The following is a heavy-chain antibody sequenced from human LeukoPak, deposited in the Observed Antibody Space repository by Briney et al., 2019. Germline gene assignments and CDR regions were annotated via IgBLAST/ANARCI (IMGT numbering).Heavy chain of an antibody. V-gene: IGHV4-39*07. D-gene: IGHD5-24*01. Sequence: KTSETLSLTCTVSGGSISSSSYYWGWIRQPPGKGLEWIGSIYYSRSTYYNPSLKSRVTISVDTSKNQFSLKLSSVTAADTAVYYCAREDQMATTDWGQGTLVTVSS. CDR1: GGSISSSSYY. CDR2: IYYSRST. CDR3: AREDQMATTD. J-gene: IGHJ4*02.